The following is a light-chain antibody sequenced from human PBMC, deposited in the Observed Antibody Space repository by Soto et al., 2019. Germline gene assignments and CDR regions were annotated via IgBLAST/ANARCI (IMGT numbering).Light chain of an antibody. CDR1: QSVSRY. Sequence: EIVWTQSPATLSLSPGERATLSCRASQSVSRYLSWYQQKPGQAPRLLIYDASNRATGIPARFSGSGSGTDFTLTISSLEPEDFAVYYCQQRSNWPPLTFGGGTRVEIK. J-gene: IGKJ4*01. CDR3: QQRSNWPPLT. CDR2: DAS. V-gene: IGKV3-11*01.